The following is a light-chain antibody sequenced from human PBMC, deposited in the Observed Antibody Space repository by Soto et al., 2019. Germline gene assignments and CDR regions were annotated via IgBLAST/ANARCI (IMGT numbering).Light chain of an antibody. CDR3: QQYQTTYS. CDR2: WAS. V-gene: IGKV4-1*01. Sequence: DIVMTQSPDSLAVSLGESATINCKSSQSVLYSSNNKNYLAWFQHKPGHPPRLLISWASTRESGVPDRFSGSGSGTDFTLTISSLQAEDVAVYCCQQYQTTYSFGQGTTWEIK. CDR1: QSVLYSSNNKNY. J-gene: IGKJ2*01.